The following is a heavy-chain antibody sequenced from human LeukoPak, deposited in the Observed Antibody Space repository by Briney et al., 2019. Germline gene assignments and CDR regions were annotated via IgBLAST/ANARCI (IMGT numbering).Heavy chain of an antibody. Sequence: PSETLSLTCIVSGGSISSGSHYWSWIRQPPGKGLEWIGEINHSGSTNYNPSLKSRVTISVDTSKNQFSLKLSSVTAADTAVYYCARHHYYYDSSGYYIFNGFDIWGQGTMVTVSS. CDR1: GGSISSGSHY. CDR2: INHSGST. D-gene: IGHD3-22*01. V-gene: IGHV4-39*01. CDR3: ARHHYYYDSSGYYIFNGFDI. J-gene: IGHJ3*02.